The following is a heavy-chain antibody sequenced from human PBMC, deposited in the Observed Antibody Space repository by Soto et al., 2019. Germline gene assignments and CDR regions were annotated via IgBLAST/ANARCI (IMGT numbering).Heavy chain of an antibody. D-gene: IGHD6-6*01. CDR2: ISAYNGNT. Sequence: QVQLVQSGAEVKKPGASVKVSCKASGYTFTSYGISWVRQAPGQGLEWMGWISAYNGNTNYAQKLQGRVTMTTDTSTSTAYMEVRSLRSDDTAVYYCARMHSSSPLLGYIYYYYYYMDVWGKGTTVTVSS. J-gene: IGHJ6*03. CDR1: GYTFTSYG. CDR3: ARMHSSSPLLGYIYYYYYYMDV. V-gene: IGHV1-18*01.